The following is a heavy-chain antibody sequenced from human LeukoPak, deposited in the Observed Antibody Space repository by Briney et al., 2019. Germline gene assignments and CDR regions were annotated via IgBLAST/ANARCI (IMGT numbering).Heavy chain of an antibody. J-gene: IGHJ4*02. CDR3: ARGVAHDY. D-gene: IGHD2-15*01. V-gene: IGHV3-21*01. CDR2: ISSSSSYI. Sequence: ASVKVSCKASGYTFSSYSMNWVRQAPGKGLEWVSSISSSSSYIYYADSVKGRFTISRDNAKNSLYLQMNSLRAEDTAVYYCARGVAHDYWGQGTLVTVSS. CDR1: GYTFSSYS.